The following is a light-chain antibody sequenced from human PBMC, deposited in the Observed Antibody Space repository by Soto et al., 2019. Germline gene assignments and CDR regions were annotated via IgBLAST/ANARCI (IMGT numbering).Light chain of an antibody. Sequence: EIVLTQSPGTLSLSPGERATLSCRASQSVSSSYLAWYQQKPGQAPRLLIYGASSRATGIPDRFSGSGSGTDFTLTISRLEPEDFATYYCQQYNSYSTWNFGQGTQVEIK. J-gene: IGKJ1*01. V-gene: IGKV3-20*01. CDR3: QQYNSYSTWN. CDR1: QSVSSSY. CDR2: GAS.